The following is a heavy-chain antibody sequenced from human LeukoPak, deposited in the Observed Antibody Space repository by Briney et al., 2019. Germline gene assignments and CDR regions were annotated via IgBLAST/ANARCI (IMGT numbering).Heavy chain of an antibody. J-gene: IGHJ5*02. CDR1: GFILSQYG. V-gene: IGHV3-48*01. Sequence: GRSLRLSCAASGFILSQYGFNWVRQAEGKGLEWVSHIRYTSEIFYADSGEGRFTNSRDHARNSLYVQMNNLRGEDTAIYYCARDAGNSGYGCDLWGQGTLVTVSS. CDR3: ARDAGNSGYGCDL. CDR2: IRYTSEI. D-gene: IGHD5-12*01.